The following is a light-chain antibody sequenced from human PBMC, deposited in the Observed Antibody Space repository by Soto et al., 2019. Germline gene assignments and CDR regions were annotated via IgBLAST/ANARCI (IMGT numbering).Light chain of an antibody. CDR2: GAS. Sequence: EIVLTQSPGTLSLSPGERATLSCRASQSVSSSFLAWYQQKPGQAPRLLIYGASSRATRIPDRFSGSGSGTDFTLTISRLETEDFAVYYCQQYGSSPLTFGQGTKLEIK. J-gene: IGKJ2*01. CDR1: QSVSSSF. CDR3: QQYGSSPLT. V-gene: IGKV3-20*01.